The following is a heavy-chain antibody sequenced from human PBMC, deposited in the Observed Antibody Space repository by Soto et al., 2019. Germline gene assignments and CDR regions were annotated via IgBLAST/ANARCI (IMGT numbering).Heavy chain of an antibody. Sequence: QVQLVQSGAEVKKPGASVKVSCKASGYTFISYGISWVRQAPGQGLEWVGWMSAFTGKADYAQIFQDRVTMTTDTSTSTAYMELRSLSSVDSAVYYCARDQRYYGSGHYYSDSWGQGTLVTVSS. CDR1: GYTFISYG. J-gene: IGHJ1*01. D-gene: IGHD3-10*01. CDR3: ARDQRYYGSGHYYSDS. V-gene: IGHV1-18*04. CDR2: MSAFTGKA.